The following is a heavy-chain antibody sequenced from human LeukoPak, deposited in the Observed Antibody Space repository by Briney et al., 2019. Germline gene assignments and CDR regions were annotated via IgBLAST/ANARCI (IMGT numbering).Heavy chain of an antibody. V-gene: IGHV3-9*01. CDR3: AKDPGYSYGRREFDY. D-gene: IGHD5-18*01. CDR1: GFIFDDYA. CDR2: ISWNSGSI. J-gene: IGHJ4*02. Sequence: GGSLRLSCAASGFIFDDYAMHWVRQAPGKGLEWVSGISWNSGSIGYADSVKGRFTISRDNAKNSLYLQMNSLRAEDAALYYCAKDPGYSYGRREFDYWGQGTLVTVSS.